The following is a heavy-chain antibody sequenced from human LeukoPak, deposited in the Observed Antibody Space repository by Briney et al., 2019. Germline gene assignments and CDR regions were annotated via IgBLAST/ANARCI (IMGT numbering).Heavy chain of an antibody. CDR2: INYSGST. CDR1: GSISSYY. CDR3: ARDSSGSGSYFNWFDP. V-gene: IGHV4-59*01. Sequence: SETLSLTCTVSGSISSYYWNWIRQAPGKGLEWIGYINYSGSTKYNPSLKSRVTISVDTSKNQFSLKLSSVTAADTAVYYCARDSSGSGSYFNWFDPWGQGTLVTVSS. J-gene: IGHJ5*02. D-gene: IGHD3-10*01.